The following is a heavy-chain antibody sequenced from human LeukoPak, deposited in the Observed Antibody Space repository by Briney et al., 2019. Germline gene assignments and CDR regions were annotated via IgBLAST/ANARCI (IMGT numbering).Heavy chain of an antibody. CDR3: VAGKPSDY. CDR2: ISGSGGST. D-gene: IGHD6-19*01. V-gene: IGHV3-23*01. Sequence: GGSLRLSCAASGFTFSSYAMSWVRQAPGKGLEWVSAISGSGGSTYYADPVKGRFTISRDNSKNTLYLQMNSLGAEDTAVYYGVAGKPSDYWGQGTLVTVSS. J-gene: IGHJ4*02. CDR1: GFTFSSYA.